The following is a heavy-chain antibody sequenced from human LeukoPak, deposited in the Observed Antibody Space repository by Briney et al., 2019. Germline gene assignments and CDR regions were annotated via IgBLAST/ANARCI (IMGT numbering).Heavy chain of an antibody. CDR1: GFTFSSYS. V-gene: IGHV3-21*01. CDR3: ARDRLRDFDWLYSSGYYGMDV. CDR2: ISSSSSYI. J-gene: IGHJ6*04. D-gene: IGHD3-9*01. Sequence: GGSLRLSCAASGFTFSSYSVNWVRQAPGGGLEWVSSISSSSSYIYYADSGKGRFTIYRDNAKNSLYLQMNSLRAEDTAVYYCARDRLRDFDWLYSSGYYGMDVWGKGTTVTVSS.